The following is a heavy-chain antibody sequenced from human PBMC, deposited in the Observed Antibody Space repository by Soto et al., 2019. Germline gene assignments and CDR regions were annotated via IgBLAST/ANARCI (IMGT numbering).Heavy chain of an antibody. CDR1: GASITGTSY. CDR3: ARGMTPPGAPAWYYFDS. J-gene: IGHJ4*02. CDR2: FSLSGTT. V-gene: IGHV4-4*07. D-gene: IGHD2-8*02. Sequence: SETLSLTCTVSGASITGTSYWSWIRQPAGKGLEWIGRFSLSGTTNYNPSLRSRVTMSADVSKNQFSLRLTSVTAADTALYYCARGMTPPGAPAWYYFDSWGQGTLVTVS.